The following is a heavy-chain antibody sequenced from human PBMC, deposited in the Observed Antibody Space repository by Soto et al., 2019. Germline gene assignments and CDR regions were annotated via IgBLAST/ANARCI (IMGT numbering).Heavy chain of an antibody. CDR2: IRSKAYGGTT. J-gene: IGHJ3*02. CDR1: GFTFGDYS. CDR3: TRDLLYGIAVAMGDDAFDI. Sequence: PGGSLRLSCTASGFTFGDYSMSWFRQAPGKGLEWVGFIRSKAYGGTTEYAASGKGRFTISRDDYKSIAYLQMNSLKTEETAVYYCTRDLLYGIAVAMGDDAFDIWGQGTMVTVSS. D-gene: IGHD6-19*01. V-gene: IGHV3-49*03.